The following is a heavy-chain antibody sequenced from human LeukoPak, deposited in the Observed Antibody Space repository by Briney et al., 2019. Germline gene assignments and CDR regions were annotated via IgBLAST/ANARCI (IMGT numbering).Heavy chain of an antibody. CDR1: GFTFSDYY. CDR2: ISSSGSTI. J-gene: IGHJ3*02. Sequence: PGGSLRLSCAASGFTFSDYYMSWIRQAPGKGLEWVSYISSSGSTIYYADSVKGRFTISRGNAKNSLYLQMNSLRAEDTAVYYCARRIYSSGRDDAFGIWGQGTMVTVSS. D-gene: IGHD6-19*01. V-gene: IGHV3-11*01. CDR3: ARRIYSSGRDDAFGI.